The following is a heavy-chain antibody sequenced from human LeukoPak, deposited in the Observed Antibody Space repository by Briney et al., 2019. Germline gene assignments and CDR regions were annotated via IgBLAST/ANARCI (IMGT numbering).Heavy chain of an antibody. CDR3: TKAARYCSGGSCWDY. V-gene: IGHV4-59*01. CDR2: IYYGGNT. J-gene: IGHJ4*02. CDR1: GDSISSYY. D-gene: IGHD2-15*01. Sequence: SETLSLTCTVSGDSISSYYWNWIRQPPGKGLEWIGYIYYGGNTNYNPSLKSRVTISLDTSKNQFSLKLTSVTAADTAIYYCTKAARYCSGGSCWDYWGQGTLVTVSS.